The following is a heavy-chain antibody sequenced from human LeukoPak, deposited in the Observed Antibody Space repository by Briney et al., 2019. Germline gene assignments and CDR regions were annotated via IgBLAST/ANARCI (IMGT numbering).Heavy chain of an antibody. CDR1: GGSISSYY. CDR3: ARVDIVVVPAAKYYYYYMDV. J-gene: IGHJ6*03. D-gene: IGHD2-2*03. Sequence: PSETLSLTCTVSGGSISSYYWIWIRQPPGKGLEWIGYIYYSGSTNYNPSLKSRVTISVDTSKNQFSLKLSSVTAADTAVYYCARVDIVVVPAAKYYYYYMDVWGKGTTVTVSS. CDR2: IYYSGST. V-gene: IGHV4-59*01.